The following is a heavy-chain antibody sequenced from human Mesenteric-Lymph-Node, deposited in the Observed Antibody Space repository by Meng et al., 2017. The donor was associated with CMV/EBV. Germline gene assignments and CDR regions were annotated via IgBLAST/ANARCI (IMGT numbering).Heavy chain of an antibody. D-gene: IGHD6-6*01. CDR1: FTFSDYY. CDR3: ARPHEAARPPYYYGMDV. Sequence: FTFSDYYMTWIRQAPGKGLEWVSYISSRGSTIFYADSVKGRFTISRDNAQKSSYLQMNSLRAEDTAIYYCARPHEAARPPYYYGMDVWGQGTTVTVSS. V-gene: IGHV3-11*01. J-gene: IGHJ6*02. CDR2: ISSRGSTI.